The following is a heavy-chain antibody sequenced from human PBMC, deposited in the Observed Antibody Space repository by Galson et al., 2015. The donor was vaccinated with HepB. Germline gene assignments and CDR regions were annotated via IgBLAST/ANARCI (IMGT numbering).Heavy chain of an antibody. J-gene: IGHJ4*02. CDR2: ISSSSSYT. Sequence: SLRLSCAASGFTFSDYYMSWIRQAPGKGLEWVSYISSSSSYTNYADSVKGRFTVSRDNAKNSLYLQMNSLRAEDTAVYYCARAMVRGVRNFDYWGQGTLVTVSS. CDR3: ARAMVRGVRNFDY. CDR1: GFTFSDYY. D-gene: IGHD3-10*01. V-gene: IGHV3-11*06.